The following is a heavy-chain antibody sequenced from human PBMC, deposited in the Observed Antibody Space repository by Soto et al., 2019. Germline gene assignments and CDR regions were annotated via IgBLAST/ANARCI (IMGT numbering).Heavy chain of an antibody. V-gene: IGHV3-48*02. CDR2: ISSSSSTI. D-gene: IGHD2-21*02. CDR3: ARDFTVVTPMGPEDY. CDR1: GSTFSSYS. Sequence: GGSLRLSCAASGSTFSSYSMNWVRQAPGKGLEWVSYISSSSSTIYYADSVKGRLTISRDNAKNSLYLQMNSLRDEDTAVYYCARDFTVVTPMGPEDYWGQGTLVTVSS. J-gene: IGHJ4*02.